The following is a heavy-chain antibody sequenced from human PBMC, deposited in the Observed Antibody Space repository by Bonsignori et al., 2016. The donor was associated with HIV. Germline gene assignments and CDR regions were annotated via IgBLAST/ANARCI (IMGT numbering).Heavy chain of an antibody. D-gene: IGHD3-16*01. CDR3: ARLSGNSQGGRYYFYMDV. CDR1: GYSFSHHW. CDR2: IYPDDSET. V-gene: IGHV5-51*01. J-gene: IGHJ6*03. Sequence: GESLKISCKGFGYSFSHHWIAWVRQMPGKGLEWMGIIYPDDSETRYSPSFQGQVTVSADKSITTAYLQWSSLKASDTAMYYCARLSGNSQGGRYYFYMDVWGRGTTVTSP.